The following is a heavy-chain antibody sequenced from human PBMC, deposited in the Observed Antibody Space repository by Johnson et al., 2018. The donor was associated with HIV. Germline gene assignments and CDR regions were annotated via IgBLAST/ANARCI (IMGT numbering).Heavy chain of an antibody. Sequence: VQLVESVGDVARPGGSLRLSCEASGFTVSSNYMSWVRQAPGKGLEWVSVIYSGGSTYYADSVKGRFTISRDNSKNTLYLQMNSLRAGDTSVYYCARRADAFDIWGQGTMVTVSS. CDR2: IYSGGST. V-gene: IGHV3-66*01. J-gene: IGHJ3*02. CDR3: ARRADAFDI. CDR1: GFTVSSNY.